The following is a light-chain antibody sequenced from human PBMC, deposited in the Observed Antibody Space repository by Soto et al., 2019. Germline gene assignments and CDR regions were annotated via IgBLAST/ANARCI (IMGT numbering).Light chain of an antibody. CDR3: MQGTHWPIT. CDR2: KVS. Sequence: LMTQPPLSLPVTLGQPASISCRSSQSLVHSDGRTYLSWFQQRPGQSPRRLIYKVSNRDSGVPARFSGSGSGTDFALKISRVEAEDVGVYYCMQGTHWPITFGQGTRLEIK. CDR1: QSLVHSDGRTY. J-gene: IGKJ5*01. V-gene: IGKV2-30*02.